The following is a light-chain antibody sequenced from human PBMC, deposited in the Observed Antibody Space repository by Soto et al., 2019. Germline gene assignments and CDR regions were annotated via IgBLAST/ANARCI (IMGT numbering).Light chain of an antibody. CDR3: CSFAGSNPFPYV. CDR2: AVS. J-gene: IGLJ1*01. V-gene: IGLV2-23*02. Sequence: QSVLTQPASVSGSPGQSITISCTGTSSDVGLYDYVSWYQQHPGKAPQLMIYAVSNRPSVVSNRFSASNSGNTASLFISGLQAEDESDYHCCSFAGSNPFPYVFGTGTKVTVL. CDR1: SSDVGLYDY.